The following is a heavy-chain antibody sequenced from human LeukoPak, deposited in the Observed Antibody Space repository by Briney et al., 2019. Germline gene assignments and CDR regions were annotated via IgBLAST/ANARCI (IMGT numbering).Heavy chain of an antibody. CDR2: IRYDGSNK. J-gene: IGHJ4*02. CDR3: AKDRGDLPPYLDY. V-gene: IGHV3-30*02. Sequence: GGSPRLSCAASGFTFSSYGMHWVRQAPGKGLEWVAFIRYDGSNKYYADSVKGRFTISRDKSKNTLYLQMNSLRAEDTAVYYCAKDRGDLPPYLDYWGQGTLVTVSS. CDR1: GFTFSSYG. D-gene: IGHD2-21*02.